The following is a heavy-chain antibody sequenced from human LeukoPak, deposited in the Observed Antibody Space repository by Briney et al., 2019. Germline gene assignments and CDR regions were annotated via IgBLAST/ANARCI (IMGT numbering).Heavy chain of an antibody. Sequence: GGSLRLSCAASGFSFSSYAMHWVRQAPGKGLEWVTVISYDGSDKYYAGSVKGRFTISRDNSKNTVYLHMNSLRPEDTAVYYCARDPKRYCSGVSCYLDYWGQGTLVTVSS. CDR1: GFSFSSYA. V-gene: IGHV3-30-3*01. J-gene: IGHJ4*02. CDR3: ARDPKRYCSGVSCYLDY. D-gene: IGHD2-15*01. CDR2: ISYDGSDK.